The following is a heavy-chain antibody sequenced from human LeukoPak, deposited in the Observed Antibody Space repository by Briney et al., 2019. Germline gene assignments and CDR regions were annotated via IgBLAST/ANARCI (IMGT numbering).Heavy chain of an antibody. CDR1: GISLSNCG. D-gene: IGHD3-22*01. CDR3: AKRGVVIRVILVGFHKEAYYFDS. J-gene: IGHJ4*02. V-gene: IGHV3-23*01. Sequence: PGGSLRLSCAVSGISLSNCGMSWVRQAPGKGLEWVAGISGSGGGTNYADSVKGRFTISRDNPKNTLYLQMNRLRAEDTAVYFCAKRGVVIRVILVGFHKEAYYFDSWGQGALVTVSS. CDR2: ISGSGGGT.